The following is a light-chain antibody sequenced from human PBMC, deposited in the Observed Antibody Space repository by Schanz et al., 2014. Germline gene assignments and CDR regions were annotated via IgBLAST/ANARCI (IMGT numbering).Light chain of an antibody. Sequence: DIQMTQSPPSLSASVGDRVTLTCRARQGISNYLAWYQQKPGKVPKLLIYAASTLQSGVPSRFSGSGSGTDFTLTISSLQPEDVVTYYCQKYNDAPWTLGQGTKVEVK. CDR2: AAS. V-gene: IGKV1-27*01. CDR1: QGISNY. CDR3: QKYNDAPWT. J-gene: IGKJ1*01.